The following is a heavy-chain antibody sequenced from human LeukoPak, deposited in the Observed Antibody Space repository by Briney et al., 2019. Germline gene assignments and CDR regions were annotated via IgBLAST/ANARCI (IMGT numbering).Heavy chain of an antibody. J-gene: IGHJ4*02. CDR3: ARHVGATTEFDY. D-gene: IGHD1-26*01. CDR1: GGSIGSYY. CDR2: IYSSGST. V-gene: IGHV4-4*07. Sequence: PSETLSLTCTVSGGSIGSYYWTWIRQPAGKGLEWIGRIYSSGSTNYNPSPKSRVTMSVNTSKNQFSLRLTSVTAADTAVYYCARHVGATTEFDYWGQGTLVTVSS.